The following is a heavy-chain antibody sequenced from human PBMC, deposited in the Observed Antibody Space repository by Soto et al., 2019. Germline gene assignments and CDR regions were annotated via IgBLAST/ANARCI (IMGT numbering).Heavy chain of an antibody. V-gene: IGHV1-18*04. J-gene: IGHJ6*02. CDR1: GYSFTSYY. Sequence: ASVKVSFKASGYSFTSYYMHWVRQAPGQGLEWMGWISAYNGNTNYAQKLQGRVTMTTDTSTSTAYMELRSLRSDDTAVYYCARGGHSSGWYEYYYYGMDVWGQGTTVTVSS. CDR3: ARGGHSSGWYEYYYYGMDV. D-gene: IGHD6-19*01. CDR2: ISAYNGNT.